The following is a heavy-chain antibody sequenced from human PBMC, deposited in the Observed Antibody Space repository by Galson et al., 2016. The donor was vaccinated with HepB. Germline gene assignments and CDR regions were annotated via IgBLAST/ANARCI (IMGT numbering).Heavy chain of an antibody. J-gene: IGHJ4*02. V-gene: IGHV4-39*07. Sequence: SETLSLTCTVSGGSISSSSFYWGWIRQPPGKGLEWIGSWYYTGSPFYNPSLQSRVTLSLDKSNTHVSLNLSSVTAADTAIYYCATGVNFVWLHWGQGILVTVSS. CDR2: WYYTGSP. D-gene: IGHD2-21*01. CDR3: ATGVNFVWLH. CDR1: GGSISSSSFY.